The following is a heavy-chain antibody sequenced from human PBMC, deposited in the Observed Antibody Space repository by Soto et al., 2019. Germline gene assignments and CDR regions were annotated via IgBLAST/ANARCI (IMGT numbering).Heavy chain of an antibody. V-gene: IGHV1-69*02. CDR1: GGTFSSYT. J-gene: IGHJ6*02. D-gene: IGHD3-10*01. Sequence: QVQLVQSGAEVKKPGSSVKVSCKGSGGTFSSYTISWVRQAPGQGLEWMGRIIPILGIANHAQKFQGRVTITADKSTSTAYMELSSLSSEDTAVYYCARFRGTYGMDVWGPGTTGTVSS. CDR3: ARFRGTYGMDV. CDR2: IIPILGIA.